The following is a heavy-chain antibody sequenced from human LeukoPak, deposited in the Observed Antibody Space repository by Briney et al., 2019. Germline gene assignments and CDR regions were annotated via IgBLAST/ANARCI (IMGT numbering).Heavy chain of an antibody. CDR1: GYTFTSYG. V-gene: IGHV1-18*01. Sequence: ASVKVSCKASGYTFTSYGISWVRQAPGQGLEWMGWISAYNGNTNYAQKFQGRVTMTRDTSISTAYMELSRLRSDDTAVYYCARDYARFLEWLSINNWFDPWGQGTLVTVSS. CDR2: ISAYNGNT. CDR3: ARDYARFLEWLSINNWFDP. D-gene: IGHD3-3*01. J-gene: IGHJ5*02.